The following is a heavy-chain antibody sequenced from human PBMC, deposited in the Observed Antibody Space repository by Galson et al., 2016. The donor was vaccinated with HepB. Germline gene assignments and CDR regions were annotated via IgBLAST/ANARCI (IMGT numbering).Heavy chain of an antibody. D-gene: IGHD6-19*01. CDR1: GDSISSTTYY. CDR2: IYYSGAT. CDR3: ARPLGSGWYRGWYAGFDV. Sequence: SETLSLTCTVSGDSISSTTYYWAWIRQPPGKGLEWIGNIYYSGATFYSPALKSRVTISVDTSKNQFSLKLSSLTAADTAVYYCARPLGSGWYRGWYAGFDVWGQGTTVTVSS. V-gene: IGHV4-39*01. J-gene: IGHJ6*02.